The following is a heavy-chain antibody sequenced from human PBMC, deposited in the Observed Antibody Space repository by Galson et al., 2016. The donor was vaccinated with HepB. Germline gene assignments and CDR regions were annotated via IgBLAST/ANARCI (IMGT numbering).Heavy chain of an antibody. J-gene: IGHJ3*02. CDR1: GFTFSTYW. Sequence: SLRLSCAASGFTFSTYWMHWVRQAPGKGLVWVAHIKNDGSSTSYADSVKGRFTISRDNAKNTLYLQMNSLRAEDTAVYYCARAQHHVLRFLEWLLWSAFDIWGQGTMVTVSS. CDR2: IKNDGSST. V-gene: IGHV3-74*01. D-gene: IGHD3-3*01. CDR3: ARAQHHVLRFLEWLLWSAFDI.